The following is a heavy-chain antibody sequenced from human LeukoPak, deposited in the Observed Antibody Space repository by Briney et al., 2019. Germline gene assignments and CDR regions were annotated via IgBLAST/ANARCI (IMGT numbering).Heavy chain of an antibody. CDR2: IRYDGNYI. Sequence: HPGGSLRLSCAASGFTFSSYGMHWVRQAAGKGLEWVAFIRYDGNYIYYADSVRGRFTISRDNSKSTLYLQMTSLRAEDTAVYYCAKDRYDGNSDHWGQGTLVTVSS. J-gene: IGHJ4*02. V-gene: IGHV3-30*02. D-gene: IGHD4-23*01. CDR3: AKDRYDGNSDH. CDR1: GFTFSSYG.